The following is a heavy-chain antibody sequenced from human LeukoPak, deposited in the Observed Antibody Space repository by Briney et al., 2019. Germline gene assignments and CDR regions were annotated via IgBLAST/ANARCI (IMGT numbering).Heavy chain of an antibody. CDR2: ISGSGGST. V-gene: IGHV3-23*01. CDR1: GFTLSSYA. CDR3: AKARQLVPYNWFDP. Sequence: TGGSLRLSCAASGFTLSSYAMSWVRQAPGKGLEWVSAISGSGGSTYYADSVKGRFTISRDNSKNTLYLQMNSLRAEDTAVYYCAKARQLVPYNWFDPWGQGTLVTVSS. J-gene: IGHJ5*02. D-gene: IGHD6-13*01.